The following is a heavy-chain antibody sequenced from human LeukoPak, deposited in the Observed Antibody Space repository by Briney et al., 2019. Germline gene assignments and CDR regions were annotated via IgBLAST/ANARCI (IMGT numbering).Heavy chain of an antibody. CDR2: ISGSGSST. CDR3: AKRLWHSSDWYGPPFDY. CDR1: GFTFNNYA. J-gene: IGHJ4*02. D-gene: IGHD6-19*01. Sequence: GGSLRLSCAASGFTFNNYAMSWVRQAPGKGLEWVSVISGSGSSTYYADSVKGRFTTSRDNSKNTPYLQMNSLRAEDTAVYYCAKRLWHSSDWYGPPFDYWGQGTLVTVSS. V-gene: IGHV3-23*01.